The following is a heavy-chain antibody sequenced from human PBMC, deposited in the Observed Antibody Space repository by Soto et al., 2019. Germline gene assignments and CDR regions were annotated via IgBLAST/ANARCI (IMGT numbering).Heavy chain of an antibody. CDR3: ARAPKVSGSSQTRPDF. D-gene: IGHD6-6*01. V-gene: IGHV4-34*01. CDR2: ISQSGNT. CDR1: SGSLSVYY. J-gene: IGHJ4*02. Sequence: SEALSLTCSIYSGSLSVYYWSWIRHPPGKGLEWIGEISQSGNTNYSPSLKSRVSISIDTSKKQFSLNLASVSAADTAVYYCARAPKVSGSSQTRPDFWAQGTLVTVSS.